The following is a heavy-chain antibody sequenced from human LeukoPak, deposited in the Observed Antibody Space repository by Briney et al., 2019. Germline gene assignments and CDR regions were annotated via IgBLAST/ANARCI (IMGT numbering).Heavy chain of an antibody. J-gene: IGHJ4*02. D-gene: IGHD3-9*01. CDR3: AKYYDIEAGTYFDY. Sequence: GGSLRLSCAASGFTFSSYGMHWVRQAPGKGLEWVAVISYDGSNKYYADSVKGRFTISRDNSKNTLYLQMNSLRAEDTAVYYCAKYYDIEAGTYFDYWGQGTLVTVSS. V-gene: IGHV3-30*18. CDR2: ISYDGSNK. CDR1: GFTFSSYG.